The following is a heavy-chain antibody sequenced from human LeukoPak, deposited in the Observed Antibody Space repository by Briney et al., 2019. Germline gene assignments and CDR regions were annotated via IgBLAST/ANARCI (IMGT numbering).Heavy chain of an antibody. D-gene: IGHD3-16*01. CDR3: ARDMSDYDYVWGSLDY. CDR1: GYTFTSYD. CDR2: MNPNSGNT. V-gene: IGHV1-8*03. J-gene: IGHJ4*02. Sequence: ASVKVSCKASGYTFTSYDINWVRQATGQGLEWMGWMNPNSGNTGYAQKFQGRVTITRNTSISTAYMELRSLRSDDTAVYYCARDMSDYDYVWGSLDYWGQGTLVTVSS.